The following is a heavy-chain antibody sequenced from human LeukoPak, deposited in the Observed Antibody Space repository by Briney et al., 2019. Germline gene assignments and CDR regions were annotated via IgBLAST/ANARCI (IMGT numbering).Heavy chain of an antibody. CDR3: ARAGGYSVPSEGY. Sequence: GGSLRLSCAASGFTFSSYAMHWVRQAPGKGLEWVAVISYDGSNKYYTDSVKGRFTISRDNSKNTLYLQMNSLRAEDTAVYYCARAGGYSVPSEGYWGQGTLVTVSS. CDR1: GFTFSSYA. J-gene: IGHJ4*02. CDR2: ISYDGSNK. D-gene: IGHD5-18*01. V-gene: IGHV3-30-3*01.